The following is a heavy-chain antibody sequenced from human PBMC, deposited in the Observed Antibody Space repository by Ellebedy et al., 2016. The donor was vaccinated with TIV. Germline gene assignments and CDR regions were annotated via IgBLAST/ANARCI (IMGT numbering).Heavy chain of an antibody. J-gene: IGHJ5*02. D-gene: IGHD3-10*02. Sequence: GESLKISCAASGFTFSSDWMSWVRQAPGKGPEWVANIKQDGSEKYYLDSVKGRFTISRDNAKNSLYLQMNSLRAEDTAVYYCAGIADVRFDPWGQGTLVSVSS. CDR1: GFTFSSDW. CDR3: AGIADVRFDP. V-gene: IGHV3-7*01. CDR2: IKQDGSEK.